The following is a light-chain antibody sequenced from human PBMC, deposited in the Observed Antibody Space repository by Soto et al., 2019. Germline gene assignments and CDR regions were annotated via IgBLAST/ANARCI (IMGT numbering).Light chain of an antibody. CDR1: QSSSSW. CDR2: KAS. V-gene: IGKV1-5*03. CDR3: QQYSNYQLT. Sequence: DIQMTQSPSTLSASVGDRVTITCRASQSSSSWLDWYQQKPGKAPKLVIYKASRLESGVPSRFSGSGSGTEFTLTISSLQPNDVATYYCQQYSNYQLTFGGGTKVEIK. J-gene: IGKJ4*02.